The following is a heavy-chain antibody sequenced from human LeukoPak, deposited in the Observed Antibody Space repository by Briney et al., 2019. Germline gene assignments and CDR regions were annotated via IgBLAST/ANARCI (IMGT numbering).Heavy chain of an antibody. Sequence: GGSLRLSCAASGFTFSSYEMNWVRQAPGKGLEWVSYISSSGSTIYYADFVKGRFTISRDNAKNSLYLQMNSLRAEDTAVYYCAREVGDYYFDYWGQGTLVTVSS. J-gene: IGHJ4*02. CDR1: GFTFSSYE. D-gene: IGHD2-15*01. CDR3: AREVGDYYFDY. CDR2: ISSSGSTI. V-gene: IGHV3-48*03.